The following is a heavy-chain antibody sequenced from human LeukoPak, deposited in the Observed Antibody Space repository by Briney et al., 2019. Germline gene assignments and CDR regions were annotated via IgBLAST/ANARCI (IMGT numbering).Heavy chain of an antibody. J-gene: IGHJ6*02. D-gene: IGHD5-12*01. Sequence: PSETLSLTCTVSGGSLSSYYWGWVRHPAGKGLEWIGRIYTSGSTDYNPSLKSRVTMSVDTSKNQFSLKLSSVTAADTAVYYCARDKRGYSGYSMDVWGQGTTVTVSS. CDR1: GGSLSSYY. CDR3: ARDKRGYSGYSMDV. V-gene: IGHV4-4*07. CDR2: IYTSGST.